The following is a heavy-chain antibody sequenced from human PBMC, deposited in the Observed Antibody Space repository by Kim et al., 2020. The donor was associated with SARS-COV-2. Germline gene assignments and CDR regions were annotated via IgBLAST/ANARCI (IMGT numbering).Heavy chain of an antibody. CDR3: ARGEVVPAGKSYFDY. CDR2: IIPIFGTA. J-gene: IGHJ4*02. CDR1: GGTFSSYA. Sequence: SVKVSCKASGGTFSSYAISWVRQAPGQGLEWMGGIIPIFGTANYAQKFQGRVTITADESTSTAYMELGSLRSEDTAVYYCARGEVVPAGKSYFDYWGQGTLVTVSS. V-gene: IGHV1-69*13. D-gene: IGHD2-2*01.